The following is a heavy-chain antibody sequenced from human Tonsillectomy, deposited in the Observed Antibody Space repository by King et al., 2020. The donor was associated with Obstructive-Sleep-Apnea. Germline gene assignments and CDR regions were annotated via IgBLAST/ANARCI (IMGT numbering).Heavy chain of an antibody. CDR2: IKQDGSEK. CDR3: ARDLSSWYVAGVASFGY. D-gene: IGHD6-13*01. CDR1: GFTFSSYW. Sequence: QLVQSGGGLVQPGGSLRLSCAASGFTFSSYWMSWVRQAPGKGLEWVANIKQDGSEKYYVVSVKGRFTISRDNAKNSLYLQMNSLRAEDTAVYYCARDLSSWYVAGVASFGYWGQGTLVTVSS. J-gene: IGHJ4*02. V-gene: IGHV3-7*03.